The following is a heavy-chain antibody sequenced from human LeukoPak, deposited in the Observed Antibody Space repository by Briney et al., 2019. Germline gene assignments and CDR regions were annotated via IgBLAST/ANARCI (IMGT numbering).Heavy chain of an antibody. V-gene: IGHV3-21*01. D-gene: IGHD6-13*01. Sequence: GGSLRLSCAASGFTFSRYSMNWVRQGPGKGLEWVSFISTSSSYIYYADSVKGRFTISRDNAKSSLYLQMNSLRAEDTAVYYCARGSSSWYYFDYWGQGTLITVSS. CDR2: ISTSSSYI. CDR1: GFTFSRYS. CDR3: ARGSSSWYYFDY. J-gene: IGHJ4*02.